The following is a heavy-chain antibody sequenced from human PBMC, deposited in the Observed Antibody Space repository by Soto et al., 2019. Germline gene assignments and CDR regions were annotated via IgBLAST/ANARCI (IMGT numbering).Heavy chain of an antibody. J-gene: IGHJ4*02. CDR3: ASWRSYSGSYCFDY. CDR1: GGTFNTYT. V-gene: IGHV1-69*06. D-gene: IGHD1-26*01. Sequence: QVQLVQSGAEVQKPGSSVKVSCEASGGTFNTYTINWVRQAPGRGLEWVGQIVPRYDSVNYAENFQNRVNITVNKPTKTPYKELTRLRSEDTALYFCASWRSYSGSYCFDYWGQGTLATVSS. CDR2: IVPRYDSV.